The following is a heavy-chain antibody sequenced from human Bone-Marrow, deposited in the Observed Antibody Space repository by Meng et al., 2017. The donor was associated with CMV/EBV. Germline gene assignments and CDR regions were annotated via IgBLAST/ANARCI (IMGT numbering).Heavy chain of an antibody. CDR3: ARGDCSSTSCYPYYGTDV. Sequence: SETLSLTCTVSGCSISSSSYYWGWIRQPPGKGLEWIGSIYYSGSTYYNPSLKRRVTISVDTSKNQFSLKLSSVTAADTAVYYCARGDCSSTSCYPYYGTDVWGQGTTVTVSS. CDR2: IYYSGST. D-gene: IGHD2-2*01. V-gene: IGHV4-39*07. J-gene: IGHJ6*02. CDR1: GCSISSSSYY.